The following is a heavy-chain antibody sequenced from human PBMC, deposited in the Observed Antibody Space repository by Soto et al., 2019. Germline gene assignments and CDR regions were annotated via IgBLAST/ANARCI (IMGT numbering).Heavy chain of an antibody. V-gene: IGHV3-53*01. D-gene: IGHD1-1*01. CDR2: LDDVESS. J-gene: IGHJ3*01. CDR3: ATWHEREHAFDV. Sequence: DVQLVESGGGLIQPGESLRLSCAAFGLTISGKKYVAWVRQAPGKGLEWVFALDDVESSFYAESVTGRFTTSSDSSKTTVYLQMNDMRHDGTVIYYCATWHEREHAFDVWGQGTTVTISS. CDR1: GLTISGKKY.